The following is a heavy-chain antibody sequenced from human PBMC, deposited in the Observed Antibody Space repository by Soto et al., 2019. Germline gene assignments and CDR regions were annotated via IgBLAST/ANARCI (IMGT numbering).Heavy chain of an antibody. CDR1: GGSFSGYY. Sequence: ETLSLTCAVYGGSFSGYYWSWIRQPPGKGLEWIGEINHSGSTNYNPSLKSRVTISVDTSKDQFSLKLSSVTAADTAVYYCARRRYNWNDYYYYYMDVWGKGTTVTV. V-gene: IGHV4-34*01. CDR3: ARRRYNWNDYYYYYMDV. D-gene: IGHD1-1*01. J-gene: IGHJ6*03. CDR2: INHSGST.